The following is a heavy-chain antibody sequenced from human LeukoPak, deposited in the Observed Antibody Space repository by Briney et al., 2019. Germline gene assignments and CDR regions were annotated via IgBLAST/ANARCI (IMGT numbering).Heavy chain of an antibody. CDR2: IIPIFGTA. CDR3: ARQGEEYCSSTSCPWFDP. Sequence: GSSVKVSCKASGGTFSSYAIRWVRQAPGQGLEWMGGIIPIFGTANYAQKFQGRVTITTDESTSTAYMELSSLRSEDTAVYYCARQGEEYCSSTSCPWFDPWGQGTLVTVSS. D-gene: IGHD2-2*01. J-gene: IGHJ5*02. CDR1: GGTFSSYA. V-gene: IGHV1-69*05.